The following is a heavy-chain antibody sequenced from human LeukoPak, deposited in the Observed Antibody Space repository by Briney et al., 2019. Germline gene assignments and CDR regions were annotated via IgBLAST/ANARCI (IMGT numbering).Heavy chain of an antibody. CDR3: ATRSAYYYDMAV. V-gene: IGHV4-39*01. Sequence: SETLCLTCTVSGGSISSRDYYWGWIRQPPGRGLEWSGSVYYTRITYYNPSLKSRVTISEDTSKNQFSLTLSSVTAADTAVYYCATRSAYYYDMAVWGKGTTVTVSS. CDR1: GGSISSRDYY. J-gene: IGHJ6*03. CDR2: VYYTRIT.